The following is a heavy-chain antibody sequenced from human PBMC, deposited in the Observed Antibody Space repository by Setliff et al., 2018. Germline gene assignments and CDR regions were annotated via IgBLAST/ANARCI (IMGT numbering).Heavy chain of an antibody. V-gene: IGHV1-69*10. J-gene: IGHJ6*03. CDR1: GGTLSTLA. CDR2: TIPLLPLP. CDR3: ARNAITGTTEKYYYYMDV. D-gene: IGHD1-7*01. Sequence: ASVKVSCKASGGTLSTLAIAWVRQAPGQGLEWMGGTIPLLPLPNYAVKFQGRITITADKSTSTAYMELSSLTSEDTAVYYCARNAITGTTEKYYYYMDVWGQGTTVTVSS.